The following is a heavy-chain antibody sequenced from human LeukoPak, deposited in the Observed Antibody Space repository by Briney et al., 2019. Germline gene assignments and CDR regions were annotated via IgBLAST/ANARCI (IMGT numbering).Heavy chain of an antibody. CDR2: IHYSGTT. J-gene: IGHJ4*02. V-gene: IGHV4-39*01. D-gene: IGHD1-1*01. CDR1: GGSISDGTYH. Sequence: PSETLSLTCTVSGGSISDGTYHWGWIREPPGKGLEWIGTIHYSGTTHYNRSLKSRVTLSVDTSKNQFSLRLSSVTAADTAVYYCAGRTTESYSDYWGQGTLVTVST. CDR3: AGRTTESYSDY.